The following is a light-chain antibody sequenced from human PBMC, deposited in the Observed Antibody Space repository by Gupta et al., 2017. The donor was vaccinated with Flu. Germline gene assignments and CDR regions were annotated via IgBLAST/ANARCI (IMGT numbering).Light chain of an antibody. CDR3: SSYTSSSTLGV. CDR1: SSVVGGYNY. CDR2: EVS. J-gene: IGLJ3*02. Sequence: QSALTQPASVSGSPGPSITISCTGTSSVVGGYNYVSWYQQHPGKAPKLMIYEVSNRPSGVSNRFSGSKSGNTASLTISGLQAEDEAYYYCSSYTSSSTLGVFGGGTKLTVL. V-gene: IGLV2-14*01.